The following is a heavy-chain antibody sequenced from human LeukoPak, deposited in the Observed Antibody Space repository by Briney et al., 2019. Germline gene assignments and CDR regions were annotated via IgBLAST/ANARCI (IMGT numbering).Heavy chain of an antibody. CDR2: INHSGST. CDR1: GGSFSGYY. V-gene: IGHV4-34*01. CDR3: ARGYGGYSF. J-gene: IGHJ4*02. D-gene: IGHD5-18*01. Sequence: SETLSLTCAVYGGSFSGYYWSWIRQPPGKGLEWVGEINHSGSTNYNPSLKSRVTISVDTSKNQFSLKLSSVTAADTAVYYCARGYGGYSFWGQGILVTVSS.